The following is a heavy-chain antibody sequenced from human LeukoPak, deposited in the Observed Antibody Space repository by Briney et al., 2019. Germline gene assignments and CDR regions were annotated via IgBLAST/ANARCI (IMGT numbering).Heavy chain of an antibody. CDR1: GGSITNYY. Sequence: PSETLSLTCTVSGGSITNYYWNWIRHPPGKGLEWIGYVFYSGSTNYNPSLKSRVTISVDTSKNQFSLKLTSVTAADTALYYCARDAVTYDAFDIWGQGTMVTVSS. CDR3: ARDAVTYDAFDI. D-gene: IGHD2-21*02. V-gene: IGHV4-59*01. CDR2: VFYSGST. J-gene: IGHJ3*02.